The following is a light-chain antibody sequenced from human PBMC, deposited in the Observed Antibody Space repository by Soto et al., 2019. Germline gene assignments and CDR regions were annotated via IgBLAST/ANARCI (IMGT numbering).Light chain of an antibody. V-gene: IGKV1-5*03. CDR1: QSIRNW. Sequence: DIQMTQSPSILSASIGDRVTITCRASQSIRNWLAWYQQKPGKAPKILIYKASNLETGGPSRFSGSGSGTEFTLPIRRLPPDGFSTYYCQQYDGYPYTFGQGTKLDVK. CDR2: KAS. J-gene: IGKJ2*01. CDR3: QQYDGYPYT.